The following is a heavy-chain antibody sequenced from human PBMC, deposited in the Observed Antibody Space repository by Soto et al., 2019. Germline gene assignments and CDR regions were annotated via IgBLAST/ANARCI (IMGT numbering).Heavy chain of an antibody. Sequence: PGGSLRLSCAASGFTFSSYAMSWVRQAPGKGLEWVSAISGSGGSTYYADSVKGRFTISRDNSKNTLYLQMNSLRAEDTAVYYCAKDVELRDYYGMDVWGQGTTVTVSS. CDR3: AKDVELRDYYGMDV. CDR1: GFTFSSYA. D-gene: IGHD1-7*01. V-gene: IGHV3-23*01. J-gene: IGHJ6*02. CDR2: ISGSGGST.